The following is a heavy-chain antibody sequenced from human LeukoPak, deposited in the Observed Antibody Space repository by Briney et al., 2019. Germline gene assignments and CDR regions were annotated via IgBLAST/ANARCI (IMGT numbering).Heavy chain of an antibody. V-gene: IGHV3-48*03. D-gene: IGHD6-13*01. Sequence: GGSLRLSCAASGFTFSSYEMNWVRQAPGKGLEWVSYISSSGTTIYYADSVKGRFTISRDNSKNTMFLQMNTLRAEDTAVYYCARGGAAALPDYWGQGTLVTVSS. CDR2: ISSSGTTI. CDR1: GFTFSSYE. CDR3: ARGGAAALPDY. J-gene: IGHJ4*02.